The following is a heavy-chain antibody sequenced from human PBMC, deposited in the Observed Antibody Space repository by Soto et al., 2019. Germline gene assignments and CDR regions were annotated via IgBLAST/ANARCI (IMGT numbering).Heavy chain of an antibody. CDR3: AAPLSYSYVIAY. CDR2: ISAYNGNT. CDR1: GYTFTSYG. V-gene: IGHV1-18*01. J-gene: IGHJ4*02. D-gene: IGHD5-18*01. Sequence: QVQLVQSGAEVKKPGASVKVSCKTSGYTFTSYGFSWVRQAPGQGLEWMGWISAYNGNTKYAQKLQGRVTMTKDTSTSTAYMELRSRRSDDTAVYSCAAPLSYSYVIAYRGQGTLLNVSS.